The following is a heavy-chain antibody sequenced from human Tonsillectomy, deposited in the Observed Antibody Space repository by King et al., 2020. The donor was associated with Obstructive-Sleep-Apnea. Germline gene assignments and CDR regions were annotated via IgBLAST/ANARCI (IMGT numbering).Heavy chain of an antibody. J-gene: IGHJ4*02. CDR2: ISGSSSAI. CDR3: ARDRTGFLDY. Sequence: VQLVESGEGLVQPGGSLRLSCAASGFTFSSYSIHWVRQAPGKGLEWVSYISGSSSAIYYADSVKGRFTISRDNAKNSMYLQMNSLRAEDTAVYYCARDRTGFLDYWGQGTLVTVSA. V-gene: IGHV3-48*04. D-gene: IGHD7-27*01. CDR1: GFTFSSYS.